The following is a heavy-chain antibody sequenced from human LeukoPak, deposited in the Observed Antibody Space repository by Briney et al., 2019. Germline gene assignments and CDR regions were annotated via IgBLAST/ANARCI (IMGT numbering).Heavy chain of an antibody. J-gene: IGHJ5*02. Sequence: PGRSLRLSCAASGFTFSSYGMHWVRQAPGKGLEWVAVISYDGSNKYYADSVKGRFTISRDNSKNTLYLQMNSLRAEDTAVYYCAKDGSGGTFDPGGQGTLVTVSS. CDR1: GFTFSSYG. V-gene: IGHV3-30*18. CDR3: AKDGSGGTFDP. CDR2: ISYDGSNK. D-gene: IGHD2-15*01.